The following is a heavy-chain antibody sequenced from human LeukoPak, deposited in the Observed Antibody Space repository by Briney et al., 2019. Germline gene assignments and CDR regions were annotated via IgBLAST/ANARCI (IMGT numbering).Heavy chain of an antibody. J-gene: IGHJ3*02. V-gene: IGHV4-4*07. CDR1: GGSISSYY. D-gene: IGHD1-14*01. CDR2: IYPGGTS. CDR3: ARGPLTEAHTFDI. Sequence: PSETLSLTCTVSGGSISSYYWTWIRQPAGKGLDWIGRIYPGGTSYFNPSLKSRVTLSVDTSKNQFSLRLTSATAADTAVYYCARGPLTEAHTFDIWGQGTMVTVSS.